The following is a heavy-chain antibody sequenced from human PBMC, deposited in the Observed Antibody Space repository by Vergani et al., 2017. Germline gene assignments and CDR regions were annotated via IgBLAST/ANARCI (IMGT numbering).Heavy chain of an antibody. CDR1: GYTFTNYW. CDR3: TRRSASGWYGGYDF. D-gene: IGHD6-19*01. CDR2: IYPGDSDT. Sequence: EVQLVQSGAEVKKPGESLQISCKTSGYTFTNYWIGWVRQLPGKGLEWMGIIYPGDSDTRYSPSFQGQVTISADRSISTAHLQWSSLKASDSAMYYCTRRSASGWYGGYDFWGLGSQVTVSP. V-gene: IGHV5-51*01. J-gene: IGHJ4*02.